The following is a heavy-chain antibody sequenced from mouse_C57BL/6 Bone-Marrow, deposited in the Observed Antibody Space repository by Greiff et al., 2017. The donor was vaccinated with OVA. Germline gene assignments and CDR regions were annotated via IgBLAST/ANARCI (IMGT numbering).Heavy chain of an antibody. Sequence: QVQLKQSGAELVKPGASVKLSCKASGYTFTSYWMHWVKQRPGRGLEWIGRIDPNSGGTNYNEKFKSKATLTVDKSSSTAYMQLSSLTSEDSAVYYCARWDTTVVRSRAMDYWGQGTSVTVSS. J-gene: IGHJ4*01. V-gene: IGHV1-72*01. CDR3: ARWDTTVVRSRAMDY. CDR2: IDPNSGGT. CDR1: GYTFTSYW. D-gene: IGHD1-1*01.